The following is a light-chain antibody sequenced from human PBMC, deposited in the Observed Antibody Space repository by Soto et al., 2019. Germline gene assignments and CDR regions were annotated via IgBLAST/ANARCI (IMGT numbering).Light chain of an antibody. CDR1: QSVTSTY. Sequence: EIVLTQSPGTLSLSPGERATLSCRASQSVTSTYLGWYQQKPGQAPSLLIYGASSRATGIPDRFSGSGSGTDFTLTISRLEPEDFAVYYCQQYLSPPITFGQGTRLEIK. CDR2: GAS. J-gene: IGKJ5*01. CDR3: QQYLSPPIT. V-gene: IGKV3-20*01.